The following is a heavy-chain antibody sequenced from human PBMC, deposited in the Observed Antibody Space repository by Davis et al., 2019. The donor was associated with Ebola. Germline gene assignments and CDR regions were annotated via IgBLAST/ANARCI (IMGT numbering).Heavy chain of an antibody. D-gene: IGHD2-15*01. Sequence: GESLKISCAASGFPFSSYWIHWVRQAPGKGLVWVSRINTDGSRTRDADSVKGRFTISRDNAKNTLYLQMNSLRAEDTDVYYCARVLSYCSGGSCPGGSDHWGQGTLVTVSS. CDR2: INTDGSRT. V-gene: IGHV3-74*01. CDR1: GFPFSSYW. CDR3: ARVLSYCSGGSCPGGSDH. J-gene: IGHJ4*02.